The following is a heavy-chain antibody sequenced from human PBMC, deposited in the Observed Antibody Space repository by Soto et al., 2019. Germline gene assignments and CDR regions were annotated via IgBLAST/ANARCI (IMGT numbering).Heavy chain of an antibody. CDR1: GFTFSSYG. D-gene: IGHD3-3*01. CDR2: IWYDGSNK. J-gene: IGHJ6*02. V-gene: IGHV3-33*01. Sequence: QVQLVESGGGVVQPGRSLRLSCAASGFTFSSYGMHWVRQAPGKGLEWVAVIWYDGSNKYYADSVKGRFTISRDNSKKTLYLQMNSLRAEDTAVYYCARGAYYDFWSGYDYCGMDVWGQGTTVTVSS. CDR3: ARGAYYDFWSGYDYCGMDV.